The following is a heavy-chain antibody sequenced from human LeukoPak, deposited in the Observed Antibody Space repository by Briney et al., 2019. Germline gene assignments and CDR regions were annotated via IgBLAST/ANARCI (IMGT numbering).Heavy chain of an antibody. Sequence: ASGKVSCKASGYTFTDYYMHWVRQAPGQGPEWMGWINSNSGATNYAQKFQGRVTMTRDTSISTVYMELSSLRSDDTAVYYCARGRDRGASTPFDYWGQGTLVTVSS. D-gene: IGHD1-26*01. CDR3: ARGRDRGASTPFDY. J-gene: IGHJ4*02. V-gene: IGHV1-2*02. CDR2: INSNSGAT. CDR1: GYTFTDYY.